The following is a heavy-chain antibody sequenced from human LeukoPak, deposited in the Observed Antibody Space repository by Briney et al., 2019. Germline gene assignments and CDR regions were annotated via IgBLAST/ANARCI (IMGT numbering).Heavy chain of an antibody. D-gene: IGHD1-7*01. CDR1: GGSISNSY. V-gene: IGHV4-4*07. Sequence: PSETLSLTCTVSGGSISNSYWSWIRQPAGKGLEWIGRIYTTGSTNYNPSLKSRGTLSIDTSKNQFSLKLASVTAADTAVYYCARAYSENYHNWFDPWGQGTLVTVSS. CDR3: ARAYSENYHNWFDP. CDR2: IYTTGST. J-gene: IGHJ5*02.